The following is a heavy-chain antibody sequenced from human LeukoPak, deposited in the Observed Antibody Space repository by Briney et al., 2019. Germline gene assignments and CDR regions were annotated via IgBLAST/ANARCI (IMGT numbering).Heavy chain of an antibody. CDR3: AKVNDYGDYVSFDY. CDR1: GFTFSSYG. CDR2: IRYDGSNK. D-gene: IGHD4-17*01. V-gene: IGHV3-30*02. Sequence: GGSLRLSCAASGFTFSSYGVHWVRQAPGKGLEWVAFIRYDGSNKYYADSVKRRFTISRDNSKNTLYLQMNSLRAEDTAVYYCAKVNDYGDYVSFDYWGQGTLVSVSS. J-gene: IGHJ4*02.